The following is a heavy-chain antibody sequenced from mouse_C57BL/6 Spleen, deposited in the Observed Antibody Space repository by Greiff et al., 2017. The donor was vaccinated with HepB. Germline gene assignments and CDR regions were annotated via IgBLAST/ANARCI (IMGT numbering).Heavy chain of an antibody. V-gene: IGHV8-8*01. J-gene: IGHJ4*01. CDR2: IWWDDDK. CDR1: GFSLSTFGMG. CDR3: AQIERTDAMDY. Sequence: QVTLKECGPGILQPSQTLSLTCSFSGFSLSTFGMGVGWIRQPSGKGLEWLAHIWWDDDKYYNPALKSRLTISKDTSNNQVFLKIANVDTAGTATYYCAQIERTDAMDYWGQGTSVTVSS.